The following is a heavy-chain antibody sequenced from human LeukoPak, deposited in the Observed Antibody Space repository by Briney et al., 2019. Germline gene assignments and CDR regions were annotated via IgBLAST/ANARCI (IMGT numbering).Heavy chain of an antibody. CDR2: IYYSGST. CDR3: ARAPSLYYFDS. D-gene: IGHD2/OR15-2a*01. CDR1: GGSISSYY. J-gene: IGHJ4*02. V-gene: IGHV4-59*01. Sequence: SETLSLTCTVSGGSISSYYWSWIRQPPEKGLDWIGYIYYSGSTNYNPSPKSRVTISVDTPKNQFSLKLSSVTAADTAVYYCARAPSLYYFDSWGQGTLVTVSS.